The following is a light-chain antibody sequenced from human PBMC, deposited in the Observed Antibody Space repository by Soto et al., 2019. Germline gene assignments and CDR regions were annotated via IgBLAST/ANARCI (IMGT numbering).Light chain of an antibody. CDR1: QSVSSN. J-gene: IGKJ5*01. V-gene: IGKV3-15*01. CDR2: GAS. Sequence: EIVMTQSPATLSVSPGERATLSCRASQSVSSNLAWYQQKPGQAPRLLIYGASTRAAGFPARFSGSGSGTEFTLTLSSLQSEDFAVYYCQQYDNWPPLTFGKGTRLE. CDR3: QQYDNWPPLT.